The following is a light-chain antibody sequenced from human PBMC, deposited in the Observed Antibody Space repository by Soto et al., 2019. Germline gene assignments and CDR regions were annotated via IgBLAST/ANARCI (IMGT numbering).Light chain of an antibody. CDR1: QSVSSNY. CDR2: GAS. J-gene: IGKJ2*03. V-gene: IGKV3-20*01. Sequence: EIVLTQSPGTLSLSPWERATLSCRASQSVSSNYLAWYQQKPGQAPRLIIYGASSRATGIPDRFRGSGSGTVFTCTISRLERIDFAVYYSQQYGASPLYSFGQGTEVEIK. CDR3: QQYGASPLYS.